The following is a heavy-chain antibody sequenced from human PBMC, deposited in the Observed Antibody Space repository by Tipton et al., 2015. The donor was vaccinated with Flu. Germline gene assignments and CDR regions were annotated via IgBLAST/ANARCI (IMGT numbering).Heavy chain of an antibody. J-gene: IGHJ5*02. CDR3: ARYGSTSYNVWFGP. Sequence: LRLSCTVSRGSINSYYWSWIRQSPGKGLEWIGSVYYSGGSPNYNPSFKSRVTISVDRSKNQFSLKLSSVTAADTAVYYCARYGSTSYNVWFGPWGQGTLITVSS. D-gene: IGHD3-10*01. CDR2: VYYSGGSP. V-gene: IGHV4-59*08. CDR1: RGSINSYY.